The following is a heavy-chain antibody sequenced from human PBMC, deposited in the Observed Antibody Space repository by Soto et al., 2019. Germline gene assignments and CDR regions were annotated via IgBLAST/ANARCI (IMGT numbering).Heavy chain of an antibody. V-gene: IGHV4-4*02. CDR3: ARSGETAVTMIWFDP. J-gene: IGHJ5*02. CDR2: IYHSGST. Sequence: SETLSLTCAVSGGSISSSNWLSWVRQPPGKGLEWIGEIYHSGSTNYNPSLKSRVTISVDTSKNHFSLKLTSVTAADTAVYYCARSGETAVTMIWFDPWGPGTLVTVSS. D-gene: IGHD4-4*01. CDR1: GGSISSSNW.